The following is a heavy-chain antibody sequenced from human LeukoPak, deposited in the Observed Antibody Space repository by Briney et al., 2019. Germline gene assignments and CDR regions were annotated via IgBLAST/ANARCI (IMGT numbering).Heavy chain of an antibody. Sequence: GGSLRLSCAASGFSFRNYGMHWVRQAAGKGLEWVAVISYAGSNIAYADSVKGRFTISRDNPKNTLYLQMNSLRPEDTAVYHCAKEWPWENYYYGMNVWGQGTTVTVSS. J-gene: IGHJ6*02. CDR1: GFSFRNYG. V-gene: IGHV3-30*18. D-gene: IGHD1-26*01. CDR3: AKEWPWENYYYGMNV. CDR2: ISYAGSNI.